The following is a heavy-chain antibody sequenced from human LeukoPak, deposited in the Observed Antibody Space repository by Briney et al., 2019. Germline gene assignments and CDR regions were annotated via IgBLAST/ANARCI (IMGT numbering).Heavy chain of an antibody. V-gene: IGHV3-48*04. CDR2: TSSSTI. J-gene: IGHJ4*02. Sequence: GGSLRLSCVASGFTFSSYSMNWVRQAPGKGLEWVSYTSSSTIYYADSVKGRFTISRDNAKNSLYLQMNSLRAEDTAVYYCARSVRDIVMWYYFDYWGQGTLVTVSS. CDR1: GFTFSSYS. CDR3: ARSVRDIVMWYYFDY. D-gene: IGHD2-15*01.